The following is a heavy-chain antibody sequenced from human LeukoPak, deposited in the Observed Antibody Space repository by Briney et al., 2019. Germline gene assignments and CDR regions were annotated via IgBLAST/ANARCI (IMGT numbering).Heavy chain of an antibody. CDR1: GYTFTGYY. CDR2: INPNSGGT. CDR3: ARDIENYYGSGSYYYFDY. V-gene: IGHV1-2*02. D-gene: IGHD3-10*01. Sequence: GASVKVSCKASGYTFTGYYMHWVRQAPGQGPEWMGWINPNSGGTNYAQKFQGRVTMTRDTSISTAYMELSRLRSDDTAVYYCARDIENYYGSGSYYYFDYWGQGTLVTVSS. J-gene: IGHJ4*02.